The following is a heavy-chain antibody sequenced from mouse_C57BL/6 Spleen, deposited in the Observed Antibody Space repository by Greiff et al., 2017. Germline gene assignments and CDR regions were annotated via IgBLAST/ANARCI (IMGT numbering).Heavy chain of an antibody. CDR1: GFTFSSYA. CDR2: ISDGGSYT. CDR3: ARDPLYYGSSSSYWYFDV. D-gene: IGHD1-1*01. Sequence: EVQLVESGGGLVKPGGSLKLSCAASGFTFSSYAMSWVRQTPEKRLEWVATISDGGSYTYYPDNVKGRFTISRDNAKNNLYLQMSHLKSEDTAMYYCARDPLYYGSSSSYWYFDVWGTGTTVTVSS. J-gene: IGHJ1*03. V-gene: IGHV5-4*01.